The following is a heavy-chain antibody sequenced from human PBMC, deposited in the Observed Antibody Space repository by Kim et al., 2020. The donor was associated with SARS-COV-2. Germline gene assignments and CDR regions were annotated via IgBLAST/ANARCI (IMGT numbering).Heavy chain of an antibody. CDR3: ARGRGRYYGSGSYYTRSYYYYGMGV. CDR2: INHSGST. J-gene: IGHJ6*02. CDR1: GGSFSGYY. V-gene: IGHV4-34*01. Sequence: SETLSLTCAVYGGSFSGYYWSWIRQPPGKGLEWIGEINHSGSTNYNPSLKSRVTISVDTSKNQFSLKLSSVTAADTAVYYCARGRGRYYGSGSYYTRSYYYYGMGVWGQGTTVTVSS. D-gene: IGHD3-10*01.